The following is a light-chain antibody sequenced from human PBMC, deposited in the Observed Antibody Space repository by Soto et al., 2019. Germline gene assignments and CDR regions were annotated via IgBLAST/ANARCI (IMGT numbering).Light chain of an antibody. J-gene: IGLJ2*01. CDR3: QVWDSGSDHAV. Sequence: SYELTKPPPVSVATGQTATITCGGNNIGRKSVHWYQQKPGQAPVLVVRDDSGRTSGIPERFSGSNSGNTATLTISRVEVGDEADYYCQVWDSGSDHAVFGGGTKLTVL. V-gene: IGLV3-21*02. CDR1: NIGRKS. CDR2: DDS.